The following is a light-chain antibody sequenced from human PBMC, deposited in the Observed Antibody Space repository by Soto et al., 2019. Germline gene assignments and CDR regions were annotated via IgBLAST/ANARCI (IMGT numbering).Light chain of an antibody. CDR1: QSVSSSY. CDR3: QQYGSSLTWT. V-gene: IGKV3-20*01. Sequence: EIVLTQSPGTLSLSPGERATLSCRASQSVSSSYLARYQQKPGQARRLLIYGASSMATGIPDRFSGSGSGTDFTPTISRLEPEDFAVYYCQQYGSSLTWTFGQGTKVEIK. CDR2: GAS. J-gene: IGKJ1*01.